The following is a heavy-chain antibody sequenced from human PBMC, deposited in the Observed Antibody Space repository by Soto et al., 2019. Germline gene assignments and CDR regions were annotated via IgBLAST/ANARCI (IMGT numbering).Heavy chain of an antibody. CDR2: INHGGRT. CDR1: GGSFSGDH. V-gene: IGHV4-34*01. J-gene: IGHJ5*02. CDR3: ARRYCSSTSCLAGFDP. D-gene: IGHD2-2*01. Sequence: SETLSLTCAVYGGSFSGDHWSWIRQPPGKGLEWIGEINHGGRTNYNPSLKSRVTISVDTSKKQISLKLNSVTAADTAVYYCARRYCSSTSCLAGFDPWGQGTLVTVSS.